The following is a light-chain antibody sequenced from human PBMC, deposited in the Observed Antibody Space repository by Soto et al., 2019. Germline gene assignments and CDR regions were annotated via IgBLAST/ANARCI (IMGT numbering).Light chain of an antibody. Sequence: QSALTQPPSASGSPGQSVTISCTGTSSDVGGYNYVSWYQQHPGNAPNLLIYDVSKKPAGVPDRFSGYKSSTTASLTVAGLHDEDEDEYSGISYEGSIGVVGSGTKVTVL. CDR2: DVS. J-gene: IGLJ1*01. CDR3: ISYEGSIGV. CDR1: SSDVGGYNY. V-gene: IGLV2-8*01.